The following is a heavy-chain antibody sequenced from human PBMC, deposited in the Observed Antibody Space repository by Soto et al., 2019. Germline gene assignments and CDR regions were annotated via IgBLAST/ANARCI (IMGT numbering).Heavy chain of an antibody. J-gene: IGHJ6*02. CDR2: MYNTGST. CDR1: GGTISRYY. CDR3: ARDLWGYCGTDCYPLDV. Sequence: QVQLQESGPGLVKPSETLSLTCTVSGGTISRYYWSWIRQPPGKGLEWIGYMYNTGSTVYNPSFKGRVTISXDXSXTXXALKLNSVTAADTAVYYCARDLWGYCGTDCYPLDVWGQGTTVTVSS. D-gene: IGHD2-21*02. V-gene: IGHV4-59*01.